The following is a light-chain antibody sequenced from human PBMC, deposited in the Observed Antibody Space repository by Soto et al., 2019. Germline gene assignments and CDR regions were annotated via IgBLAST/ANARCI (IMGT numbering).Light chain of an antibody. CDR3: NSFAGSRGYV. J-gene: IGLJ1*01. Sequence: QSVLTQPASMSGSPGQSITISCTGTSSDVGGNNHVSWYQQHPGKAPKLIIYGVTNRPSGVSYRFSGSKSGNTASLTISGLQAEDEADYYCNSFAGSRGYVFGTGTKLTVL. CDR2: GVT. V-gene: IGLV2-14*01. CDR1: SSDVGGNNH.